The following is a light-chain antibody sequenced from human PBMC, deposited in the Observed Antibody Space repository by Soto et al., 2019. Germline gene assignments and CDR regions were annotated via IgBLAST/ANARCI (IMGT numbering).Light chain of an antibody. CDR2: EAS. Sequence: EIVMTQSPDTLCVSPGESATLSCRASQNVGNNLAWYQQKPGQAPRLLIYEASSRATGIPARFSGGGSGTVFTLTISRLEPEDFAVYYCQQRSNWPWTFGQGTKVEI. V-gene: IGKV3-11*01. J-gene: IGKJ1*01. CDR3: QQRSNWPWT. CDR1: QNVGNN.